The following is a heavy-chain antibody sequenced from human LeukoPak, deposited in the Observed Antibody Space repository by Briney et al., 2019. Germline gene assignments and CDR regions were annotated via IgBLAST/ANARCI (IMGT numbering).Heavy chain of an antibody. CDR3: AKDVVVVAATRDFDY. Sequence: GGSLRLSCAASGFTFSSYAMSWVRQAPGKGLEWVSAISGSGGSTYYADSVKGRFTISRDNSRNTLYLQMSSLRAEDTAVYYCAKDVVVVAATRDFDYWGQGTLVTVSS. CDR2: ISGSGGST. D-gene: IGHD2-15*01. J-gene: IGHJ4*02. CDR1: GFTFSSYA. V-gene: IGHV3-23*01.